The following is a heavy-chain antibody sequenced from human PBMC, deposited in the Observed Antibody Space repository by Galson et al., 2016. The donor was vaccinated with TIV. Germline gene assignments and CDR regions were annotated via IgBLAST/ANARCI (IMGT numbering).Heavy chain of an antibody. CDR2: ISHDGNNK. CDR1: GFTFSSYT. V-gene: IGHV3-30-3*01. CDR3: TRDGRGNWKYVDYFDY. Sequence: SLRLSCAASGFTFSSYTFHWVRQTPGKGLEWAAIISHDGNNKDFADSVEGRFTISRDSSKNTVFLQMNSLRLEDTAVYYCTRDGRGNWKYVDYFDYWGPGTVVTVSS. J-gene: IGHJ4*02. D-gene: IGHD1-7*01.